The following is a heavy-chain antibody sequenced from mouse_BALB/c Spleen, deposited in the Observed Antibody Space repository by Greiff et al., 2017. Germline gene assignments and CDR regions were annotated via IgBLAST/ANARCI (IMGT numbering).Heavy chain of an antibody. V-gene: IGHV5-17*02. Sequence: EVKLVESGGGLVQPGGSRKLSCAASGFTFSSFGMHWVRQAPEKGLEWVAYISSGSSTIYYADTVKGRFTISRDNPKNTLFLQMTSLRSEDTAMYYCARFVPLYAMDYWGQGTSVTVSS. CDR1: GFTFSSFG. CDR3: ARFVPLYAMDY. CDR2: ISSGSSTI. J-gene: IGHJ4*01.